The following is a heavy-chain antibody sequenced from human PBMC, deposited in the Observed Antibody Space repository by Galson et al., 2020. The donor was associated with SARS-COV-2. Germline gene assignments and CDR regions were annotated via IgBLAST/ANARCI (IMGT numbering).Heavy chain of an antibody. Sequence: ASETLSLTCTVSGGSIISTSYYWTWVRQPPGKGLEWVGSINSSRKTYYESSLKSRVTMSVDTSRTQFSLNLKSATAADTAVYYCARLWTTTVIGNWFDPWGQGALVTVSS. CDR3: ARLWTTTVIGNWFDP. D-gene: IGHD2-21*02. J-gene: IGHJ5*02. CDR1: GGSIISTSYY. CDR2: INSSRKT. V-gene: IGHV4-39*07.